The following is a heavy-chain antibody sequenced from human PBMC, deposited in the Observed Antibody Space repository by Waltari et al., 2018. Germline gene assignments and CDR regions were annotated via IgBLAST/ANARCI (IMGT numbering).Heavy chain of an antibody. J-gene: IGHJ4*02. V-gene: IGHV4-34*01. D-gene: IGHD1-26*01. CDR1: GGPFSGYY. Sequence: QVQLQLWGAGLLKPSETLSLTCGVYGGPFSGYYWSWNRQSPGKGLEWIGEINHSGSTNKNPSLKSRVTISVDMSKNQFSLKLRSVTAADTAVYYCARGARYRYNGSYTRYFFDYWGQGTLVTVSS. CDR3: ARGARYRYNGSYTRYFFDY. CDR2: INHSGST.